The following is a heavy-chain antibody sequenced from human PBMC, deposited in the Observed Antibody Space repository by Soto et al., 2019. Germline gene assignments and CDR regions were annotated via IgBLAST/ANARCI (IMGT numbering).Heavy chain of an antibody. CDR3: AKDGVLWFWELSPYYFDY. J-gene: IGHJ4*02. Sequence: QVQLVESGGGVVQPGRSLRLSCAASGFTFSSYGMHWVRQAPGKGLEWVAVISYDGSNKYYADSVKGQFTISRDNSKNTLYLQMNSPRAEDTAVYYCAKDGVLWFWELSPYYFDYWGQGTLVTVSS. CDR2: ISYDGSNK. CDR1: GFTFSSYG. D-gene: IGHD3-10*01. V-gene: IGHV3-30*18.